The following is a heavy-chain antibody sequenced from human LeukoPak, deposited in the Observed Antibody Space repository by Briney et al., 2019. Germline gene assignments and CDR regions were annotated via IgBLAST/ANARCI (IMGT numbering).Heavy chain of an antibody. CDR2: INADGSGT. Sequence: PGGSLRLSCAASGFTFSSHWMHWVRQAPEKGLVGVAHINADGSGTYYAASVKGRFTISRDNAKNTLYLQMHSLTAEDTAVYYCVRGALRDCSHTSCSRGNWFDPWGQGTLVTVSS. V-gene: IGHV3-74*01. J-gene: IGHJ5*02. D-gene: IGHD2-2*01. CDR1: GFTFSSHW. CDR3: VRGALRDCSHTSCSRGNWFDP.